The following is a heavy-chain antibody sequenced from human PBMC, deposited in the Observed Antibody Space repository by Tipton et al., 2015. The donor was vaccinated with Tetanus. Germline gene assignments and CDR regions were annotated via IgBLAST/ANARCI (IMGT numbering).Heavy chain of an antibody. Sequence: SLRLSCAASGFTFSKHTMNWVRQAPGKGLEWVSSISSSTTYIYYADSVKGRFTSTRDNAGNSLFLQMNSLRVEDTAVYYCARSIAVSGYYYYGMAVWGQGPTVTVSS. V-gene: IGHV3-21*01. CDR2: ISSSTTYI. CDR1: GFTFSKHT. J-gene: IGHJ6*02. D-gene: IGHD6-19*01. CDR3: ARSIAVSGYYYYGMAV.